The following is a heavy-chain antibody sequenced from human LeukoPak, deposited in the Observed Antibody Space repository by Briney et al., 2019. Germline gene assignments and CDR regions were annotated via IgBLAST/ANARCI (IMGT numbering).Heavy chain of an antibody. J-gene: IGHJ3*02. D-gene: IGHD4-17*01. Sequence: GGSLRLSCAASGFTVSSNYMSWVRQAPGKGLGWVSVIYSGGSTYYADSVKGRFTISRDNSKNTLYLQMNSLRAEDTAVYYCARVHVTTEHAFDIWGQGTMVTVSS. CDR2: IYSGGST. CDR3: ARVHVTTEHAFDI. V-gene: IGHV3-66*01. CDR1: GFTVSSNY.